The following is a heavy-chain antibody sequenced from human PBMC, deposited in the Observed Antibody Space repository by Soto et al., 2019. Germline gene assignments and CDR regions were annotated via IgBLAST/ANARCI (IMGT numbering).Heavy chain of an antibody. V-gene: IGHV3-73*01. CDR2: IRSKANSYAT. J-gene: IGHJ3*02. CDR3: SSHAVYDAFDI. CDR1: GFNFIGSA. Sequence: PGGSLRLSCAASGFNFIGSAMHWVPQASGKGLEWVGRIRSKANSYATAYAASVKGRFTISRDDSKNTAYLQMNSLKTEDTAVEYCSSHAVYDAFDIWGQGTMVTVSS.